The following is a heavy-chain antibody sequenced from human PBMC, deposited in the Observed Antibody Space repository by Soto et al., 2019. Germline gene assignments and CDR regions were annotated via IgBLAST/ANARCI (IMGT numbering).Heavy chain of an antibody. D-gene: IGHD6-19*01. Sequence: PSETLSLTCTVSGGSISSSNYYWGWIRQPPGKGLEWIGSIYYSGNTYYNPSLKSRVTISVDTSKNQFSLNLSSVTAADTAVYYCARGRFSSGWYDYWGQGTMVTVSS. V-gene: IGHV4-39*01. CDR1: GGSISSSNYY. CDR2: IYYSGNT. CDR3: ARGRFSSGWYDY. J-gene: IGHJ4*02.